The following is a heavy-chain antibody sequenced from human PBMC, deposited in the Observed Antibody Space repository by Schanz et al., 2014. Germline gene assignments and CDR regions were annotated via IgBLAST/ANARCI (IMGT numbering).Heavy chain of an antibody. V-gene: IGHV3-11*06. Sequence: QVQLVESGGGLVKPGGSLRLSCAASGLTFSDYYMSWIRQAPGKGLEWVSYISSSSIYTNYADSVKGRFTISRDNAKNSVFLQMNRLRAEDTAVYYCATEGPRGTRHPINYYYAMDNWGQGTKVTV. CDR2: ISSSSIYT. CDR1: GLTFSDYY. J-gene: IGHJ6*02. CDR3: ATEGPRGTRHPINYYYAMDN. D-gene: IGHD6-6*01.